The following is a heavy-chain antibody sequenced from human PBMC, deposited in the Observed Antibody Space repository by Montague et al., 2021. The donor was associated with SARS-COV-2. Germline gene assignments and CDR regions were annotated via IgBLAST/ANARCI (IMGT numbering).Heavy chain of an antibody. J-gene: IGHJ4*02. V-gene: IGHV4-59*12. CDR1: GSSFRSYY. D-gene: IGHD4-17*01. CDR3: ARGSTVTTFGGPYYIDS. Sequence: SETLSLTCIVSGSSFRSYYWSWIRQPPGKGLEWIGYIYDSGSTNYNPSLKSRITISVDTSENQFSLKLSSVTAADTAVYYCARGSTVTTFGGPYYIDSWGQGTLVTVSA. CDR2: IYDSGST.